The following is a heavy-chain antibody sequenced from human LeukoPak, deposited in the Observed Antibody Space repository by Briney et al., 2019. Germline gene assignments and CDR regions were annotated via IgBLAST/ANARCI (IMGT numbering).Heavy chain of an antibody. CDR1: GDSISSGYY. D-gene: IGHD6-19*01. Sequence: SETLSLTCDVSGDSISSGYYWGWIRQSPGTGLEWIGSIYHSGSTTYNPSLKSRVTISADTSKNQFSLKVRSVTAADTAVYYCVRNSSGWFFDYWGQGTLVTVSS. J-gene: IGHJ4*02. V-gene: IGHV4-38-2*01. CDR3: VRNSSGWFFDY. CDR2: IYHSGST.